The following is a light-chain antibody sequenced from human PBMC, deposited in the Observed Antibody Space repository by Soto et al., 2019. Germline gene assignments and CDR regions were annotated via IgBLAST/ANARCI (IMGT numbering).Light chain of an antibody. V-gene: IGLV1-51*01. CDR1: SSNIGGNS. CDR2: DDN. CDR3: GTWDSSLSVYV. J-gene: IGLJ1*01. Sequence: QSVLTQPPSVSAAPGQKVTISCSGSSSNIGGNSVSWYQQLPGTAPKLLIYDDNKRPSGIPDRFSGSKSGTSATLDITGLQTGDEADYYCGTWDSSLSVYVFAIGTKVTV.